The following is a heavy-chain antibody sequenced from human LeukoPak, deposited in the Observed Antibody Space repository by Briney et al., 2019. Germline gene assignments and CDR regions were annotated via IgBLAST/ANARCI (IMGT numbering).Heavy chain of an antibody. CDR2: INPSGGST. CDR1: GSTFPSYY. J-gene: IGHJ4*02. V-gene: IGHV1-46*01. CDR3: ARDKVAGMVPFDY. D-gene: IGHD3-10*01. Sequence: GSVKVSCNASGSTFPSYYMHWVRQAPGQGREWMGIINPSGGSTSYTQKFQGRVTMTRDTSTSTVYMELSSLRSEDTAVYYCARDKVAGMVPFDYWGQGTLVTVSS.